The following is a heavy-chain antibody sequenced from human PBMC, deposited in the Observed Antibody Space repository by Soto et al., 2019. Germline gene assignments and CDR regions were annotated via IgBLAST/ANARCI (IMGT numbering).Heavy chain of an antibody. CDR3: ARDRDRHSSGLPSFDH. CDR2: IYYTGTH. J-gene: IGHJ5*02. Sequence: KPSETLSLTCSVSGGSVSNYYWSWVRQPPGKRLEWIGYIYYTGTHDYNPSLRGRATISVDTSKDQFSLKLTSVTAADTAVYYCARDRDRHSSGLPSFDHWGQGILVTVSS. CDR1: GGSVSNYY. D-gene: IGHD3-22*01. V-gene: IGHV4-59*02.